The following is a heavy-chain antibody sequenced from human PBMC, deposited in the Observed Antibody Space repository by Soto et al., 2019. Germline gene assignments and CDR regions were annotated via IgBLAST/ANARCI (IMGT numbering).Heavy chain of an antibody. CDR3: ARIKVWYSSSWYRLYFDY. J-gene: IGHJ4*02. Sequence: QVQLQQWGAGLLKPSETLSLTCAVYGGSFSGYYWSWIRQPPGKGLEWIGEINHSGSTNYNPSLKSRVTISVDTSKNQFSLKLSSVTAADTAVYYCARIKVWYSSSWYRLYFDYWGQGTLVTVSS. D-gene: IGHD6-13*01. CDR2: INHSGST. CDR1: GGSFSGYY. V-gene: IGHV4-34*01.